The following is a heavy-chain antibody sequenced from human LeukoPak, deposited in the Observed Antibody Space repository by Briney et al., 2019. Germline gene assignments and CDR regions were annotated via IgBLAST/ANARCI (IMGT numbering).Heavy chain of an antibody. CDR1: GFTFSNYA. D-gene: IGHD4-23*01. J-gene: IGHJ4*02. Sequence: QPGRSLRLSCAASGFTFSNYAMSWVRQAPGKGLEWVSGITGSGFSTYYADSLKGRFTISRDNSKNTSYLQMNSLRAEDTAVYYCARDPGGTSFFFDYWGQGTLVTVSS. CDR2: ITGSGFST. V-gene: IGHV3-23*01. CDR3: ARDPGGTSFFFDY.